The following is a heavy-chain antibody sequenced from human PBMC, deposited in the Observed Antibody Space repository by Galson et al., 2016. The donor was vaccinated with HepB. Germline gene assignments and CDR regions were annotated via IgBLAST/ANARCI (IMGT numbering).Heavy chain of an antibody. Sequence: SLRLSCAASGFSFSRHAMHWVRQAPAKGLEWVAVMSYDGGNIQYTDSVKGRFTISRDNSRNTLDLEMNSLTSEDTAVYYCVAEIGARSFGSWGQGARVTVSS. CDR3: VAEIGARSFGS. CDR2: MSYDGGNI. D-gene: IGHD3-10*01. CDR1: GFSFSRHA. V-gene: IGHV3-30*03. J-gene: IGHJ4*02.